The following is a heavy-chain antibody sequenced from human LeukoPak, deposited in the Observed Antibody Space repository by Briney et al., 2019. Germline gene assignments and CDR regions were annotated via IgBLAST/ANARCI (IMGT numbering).Heavy chain of an antibody. CDR3: ARETLDSSGSADFDY. Sequence: PSGTLSLTCAVSGGSISSSNWWSWVRQPPGKGLEWVSSISSSSSYIYYADSVKGRFTISRDNAKNSLYLQMNSLRAEDTAVYYCARETLDSSGSADFDYWGQGTLVTVSS. CDR2: ISSSSSYI. D-gene: IGHD3-22*01. CDR1: GGSISSSN. V-gene: IGHV3-21*01. J-gene: IGHJ4*02.